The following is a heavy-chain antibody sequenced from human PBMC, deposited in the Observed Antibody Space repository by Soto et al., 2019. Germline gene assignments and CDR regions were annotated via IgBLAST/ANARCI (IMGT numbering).Heavy chain of an antibody. CDR3: ARAISSSPSPGLNWFDP. V-gene: IGHV4-34*01. J-gene: IGHJ5*02. D-gene: IGHD6-6*01. CDR2: INYSGST. CDR1: GGSFSGYY. Sequence: KSSETLSLTCAVFGGSFSGYYWNWIRQPPGKGLEWIGTINYSGSTNYNPSLKNRVTISVDTSMNQFSLKLSSVTAADTAVYYCARAISSSPSPGLNWFDPWGQGTLVTVS.